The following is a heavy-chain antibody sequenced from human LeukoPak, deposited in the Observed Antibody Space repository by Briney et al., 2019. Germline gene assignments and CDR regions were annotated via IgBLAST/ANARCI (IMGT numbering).Heavy chain of an antibody. D-gene: IGHD3-9*01. V-gene: IGHV3-33*01. CDR1: GFPFSRYG. J-gene: IGHJ4*02. CDR2: IWYDGSNK. Sequence: GRSLRLSCAASGFPFSRYGMHWVREARGKGLAGGAIIWYDGSNKYYAESLKVRFTISIDNSKTTLYLQMNILRPEDTAVYYCARDGTESYYHFLTGYFYYWGQVTLVTVSS. CDR3: ARDGTESYYHFLTGYFYY.